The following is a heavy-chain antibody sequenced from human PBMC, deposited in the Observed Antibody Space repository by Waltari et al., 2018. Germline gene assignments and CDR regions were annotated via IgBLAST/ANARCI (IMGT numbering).Heavy chain of an antibody. D-gene: IGHD2-2*01. CDR2: IHPSSTGT. J-gene: IGHJ5*02. Sequence: QVHLLQSGTEVKKPGASVKVSCTASGSTFTDHYMHWVRQAPGQGLEWMGVIHPSSTGTNGAQNFQGRVTKTWDTSISTAYMELVRLTSDETALYDCARGPLYCSSASCYSNWFDPWGQGALVIVSS. V-gene: IGHV1-2*02. CDR3: ARGPLYCSSASCYSNWFDP. CDR1: GSTFTDHY.